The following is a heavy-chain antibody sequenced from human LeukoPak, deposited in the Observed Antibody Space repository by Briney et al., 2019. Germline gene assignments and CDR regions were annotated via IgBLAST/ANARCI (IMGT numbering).Heavy chain of an antibody. Sequence: GASVKVSCKASGGTFSSYAISWGRQAPGQGLEWMGGIIPIFGTANYAQKFQGRVTITADESTSTAYMELSSLRSEDTAVYYCARLGEPHGMVAPSDYWGQGTLVTVSS. CDR3: ARLGEPHGMVAPSDY. D-gene: IGHD3-16*01. CDR1: GGTFSSYA. V-gene: IGHV1-69*13. J-gene: IGHJ4*02. CDR2: IIPIFGTA.